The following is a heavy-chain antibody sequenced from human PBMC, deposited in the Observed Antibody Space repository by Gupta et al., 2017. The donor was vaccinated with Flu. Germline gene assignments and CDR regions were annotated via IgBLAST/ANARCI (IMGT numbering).Heavy chain of an antibody. CDR2: IYHSGST. D-gene: IGHD1-26*01. CDR1: GYSISSGYY. J-gene: IGHJ4*02. V-gene: IGHV4-38-2*01. CDR3: ARQSGGSYYPIDY. Sequence: QVQLQESGPGLVKPSETLSLTCAVSGYSISSGYYWGWIRQPPGKGLEWIGSIYHSGSTYYNPSLKSRVTISVDTSKNQFSLKLSAVTAADTAVYYCARQSGGSYYPIDYWCQGTLVTVSS.